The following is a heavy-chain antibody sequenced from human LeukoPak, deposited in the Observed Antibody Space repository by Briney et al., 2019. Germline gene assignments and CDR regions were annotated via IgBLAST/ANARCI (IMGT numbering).Heavy chain of an antibody. D-gene: IGHD3-10*01. CDR1: GGTFSSYA. CDR2: IIPIFGTA. V-gene: IGHV1-69*06. J-gene: IGHJ4*02. Sequence: SVKVSCKASGGTFSSYAISWVRQAPGQGLEWMGGIIPIFGTANYAQKFQGRVTMTEDTSTDTAYMELSSLRSEDTAVYYCATGLWEYYGSGRPMNFDYWGQGTLVTVSS. CDR3: ATGLWEYYGSGRPMNFDY.